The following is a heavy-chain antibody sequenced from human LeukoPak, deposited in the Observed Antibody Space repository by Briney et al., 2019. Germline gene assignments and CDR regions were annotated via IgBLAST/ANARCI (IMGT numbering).Heavy chain of an antibody. V-gene: IGHV4-59*08. CDR3: ARQGSGGRSFDV. Sequence: SETLSLTCAVSGGSISTYYWSWIRQPPGKGLEWIGYMYNSGSTNYNPSLKSRVTISIDTSKNQVSLRLSSVTAADTAVYYCARQGSGGRSFDVWGQGTMVTVSS. CDR1: GGSISTYY. J-gene: IGHJ3*01. CDR2: MYNSGST. D-gene: IGHD1-26*01.